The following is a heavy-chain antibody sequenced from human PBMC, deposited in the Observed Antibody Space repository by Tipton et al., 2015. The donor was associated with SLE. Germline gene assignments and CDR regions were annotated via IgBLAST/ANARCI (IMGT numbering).Heavy chain of an antibody. D-gene: IGHD2-8*01. CDR2: IFDGGGT. J-gene: IGHJ6*02. CDR1: GGSISSNY. CDR3: ARGMLTWRGAIIGVDV. V-gene: IGHV4-59*08. Sequence: TLSLTCSVSGGSISSNYWIWIRQPPGKGLEWIGYIFDGGGTNHNPSLKSRVTISVDPAKNQFSLKLTSVTAADTAVYYCARGMLTWRGAIIGVDVWGQGTTVNVSS.